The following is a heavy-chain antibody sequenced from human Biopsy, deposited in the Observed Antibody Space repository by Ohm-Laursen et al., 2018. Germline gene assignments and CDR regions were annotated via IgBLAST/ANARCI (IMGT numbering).Heavy chain of an antibody. V-gene: IGHV3-48*03. Sequence: GSLRLSCAASGFTFSNYEMNWVRQAPGKGLEWVSYISSSNTIHYADSVKGRFTISRDNAKNSLYLQMNSLRVEDTAVYYCARWDYWGQGTLVTVSS. CDR1: GFTFSNYE. CDR3: ARWDY. CDR2: ISSSNTI. J-gene: IGHJ4*02.